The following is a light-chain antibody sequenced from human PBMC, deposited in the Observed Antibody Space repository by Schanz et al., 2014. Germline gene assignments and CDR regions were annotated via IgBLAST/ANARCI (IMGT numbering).Light chain of an antibody. V-gene: IGKV3-11*01. Sequence: EIVLTQSPATLSLSPGERATLSCRTSQSVNGYLAWYQQKPGQAPRLLIYGASSRATGIPDRFSGSGSETDFTLTISSLQPEDFATYYCQQSYSAPRTFGGGTKVEFK. CDR1: QSVNGY. J-gene: IGKJ4*01. CDR3: QQSYSAPRT. CDR2: GAS.